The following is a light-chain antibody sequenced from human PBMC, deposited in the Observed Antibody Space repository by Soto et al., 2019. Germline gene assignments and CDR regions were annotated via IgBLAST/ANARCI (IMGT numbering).Light chain of an antibody. CDR3: QQSYSTLWT. J-gene: IGKJ1*01. CDR1: QSITIY. V-gene: IGKV1-39*01. CDR2: GAS. Sequence: DIQMTQSPPSLSASVGDRVTITCRASQSITIYLNWYQQKPGEAPNLLIFGASTLQSGVPSRFSGSGSGTDFTLTISSLQPEDFATYYCQQSYSTLWTFGQGTKVDIK.